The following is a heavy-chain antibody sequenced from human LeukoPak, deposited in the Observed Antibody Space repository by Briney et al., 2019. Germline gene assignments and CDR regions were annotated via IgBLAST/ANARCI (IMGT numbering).Heavy chain of an antibody. D-gene: IGHD2-2*01. J-gene: IGHJ4*02. V-gene: IGHV3-23*01. Sequence: PGGSLRLSCAASGFTFSSYAMSWVRQAPGKGLEWVSAISGSGGSTYYADSVKGRFTISRDNSKNTLYLQMNSLRAEDTAVYYCAKDASQYPTAAPAFIDYWGQGTLVTVSS. CDR1: GFTFSSYA. CDR3: AKDASQYPTAAPAFIDY. CDR2: ISGSGGST.